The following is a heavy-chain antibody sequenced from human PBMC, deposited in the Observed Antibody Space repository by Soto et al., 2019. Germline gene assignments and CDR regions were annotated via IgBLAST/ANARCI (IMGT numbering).Heavy chain of an antibody. D-gene: IGHD1-1*01. CDR3: ARRKLESGWFDP. V-gene: IGHV4-39*01. CDR1: GGSISSSSYY. J-gene: IGHJ5*02. CDR2: IYYSGST. Sequence: SETLSPTCTVSGGSISSSSYYWGWIRQPPGKGLEWIGSIYYSGSTYYNPSLKSRVTISVETSKNQFSLKLSSVTAADTAVYYCARRKLESGWFDPWGQGTLVTVSS.